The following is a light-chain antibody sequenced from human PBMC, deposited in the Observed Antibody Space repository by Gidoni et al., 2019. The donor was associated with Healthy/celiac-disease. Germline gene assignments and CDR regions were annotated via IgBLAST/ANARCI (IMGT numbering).Light chain of an antibody. CDR2: WAS. CDR1: QSVLYSSNNKNY. V-gene: IGKV4-1*01. J-gene: IGKJ2*01. CDR3: QQYYSTPPLYT. Sequence: VMTQSPDSLAVSLGERATINCKSSQSVLYSSNNKNYLAWYQQKPGQPPKLLIYWASTRESGVPDRFSGSGSGTDFTLTISSLQAEDVAVYYCQQYYSTPPLYTFXQXTKLEIK.